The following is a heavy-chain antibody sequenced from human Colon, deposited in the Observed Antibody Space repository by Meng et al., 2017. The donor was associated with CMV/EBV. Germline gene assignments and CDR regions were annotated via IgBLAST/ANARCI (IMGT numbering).Heavy chain of an antibody. V-gene: IGHV4-39*07. CDR3: ARGIAVAGLFDY. CDR1: GGSIRSSSSY. CDR2: IYFSGST. Sequence: SETLSLTCAVSGGSIRSSSSYWGWIRQPPGKGPEWLGSIYFSGSTYHNPSLESRVTISVDPSKNQFSLWLRSVTAADTAMYYCARGIAVAGLFDYWGQGTLVTVSS. J-gene: IGHJ4*02. D-gene: IGHD6-19*01.